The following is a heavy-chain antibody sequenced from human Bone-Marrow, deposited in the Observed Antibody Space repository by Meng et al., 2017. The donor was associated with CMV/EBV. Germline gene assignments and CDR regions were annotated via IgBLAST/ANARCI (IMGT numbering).Heavy chain of an antibody. J-gene: IGHJ4*02. V-gene: IGHV1-2*02. CDR3: ARKPGINHPVDY. CDR1: GYTFTGYY. Sequence: ASVKVSCKASGYTFTGYYMHWVRQAPGQGLEWMGWINPNSGSTNYAQKFQGRVTMTRDTSTSTAYMELSRLRSDDTAVYYCARKPGINHPVDYWGQGTRVTGSS. D-gene: IGHD1-14*01. CDR2: INPNSGST.